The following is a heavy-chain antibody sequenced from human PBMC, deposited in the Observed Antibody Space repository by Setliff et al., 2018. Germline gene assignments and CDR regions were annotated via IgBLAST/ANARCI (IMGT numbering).Heavy chain of an antibody. CDR2: IYQSGST. J-gene: IGHJ6*02. CDR1: GYSISSGYY. V-gene: IGHV4-38-2*01. D-gene: IGHD4-4*01. Sequence: PSETLSLTCAVSGYSISSGYYWGWIRQPPGKGLEWIGSIYQSGSTYYNPSLKSRVTISVDTSKNQFSLKLSSVTAADTAVYYCARRRWLQFYYYYGMDAWGQGTTVTVSS. CDR3: ARRRWLQFYYYYGMDA.